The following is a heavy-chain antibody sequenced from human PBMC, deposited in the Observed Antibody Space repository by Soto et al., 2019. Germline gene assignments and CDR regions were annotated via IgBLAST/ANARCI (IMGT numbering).Heavy chain of an antibody. CDR3: VKALYSNYGPDYYYGMDV. D-gene: IGHD4-4*01. CDR1: GFTFSSYA. CDR2: ISSNGGST. J-gene: IGHJ6*02. V-gene: IGHV3-64D*08. Sequence: GGSLRLSCSASGFTFSSYAMHWVRQAPGKGLEYVSAISSNGGSTYYADSVKGRFTISRDNSKNTLYLQMSSLRAEDTAVYYCVKALYSNYGPDYYYGMDVWGQGTTVTVSS.